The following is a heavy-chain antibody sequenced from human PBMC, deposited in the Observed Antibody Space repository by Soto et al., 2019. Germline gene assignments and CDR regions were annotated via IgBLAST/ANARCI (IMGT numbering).Heavy chain of an antibody. Sequence: SETLSLTCTVSGASISCYYWSWIRKSAGKGLEWIGRIYATGTTDYNPSLKSRVMMSVDTSKKQFSLKLRSVTAADTAVYYCVRDGTKTLRDWFDPWGQGISVTVSS. CDR2: IYATGTT. CDR1: GASISCYY. D-gene: IGHD1-1*01. CDR3: VRDGTKTLRDWFDP. V-gene: IGHV4-4*07. J-gene: IGHJ5*02.